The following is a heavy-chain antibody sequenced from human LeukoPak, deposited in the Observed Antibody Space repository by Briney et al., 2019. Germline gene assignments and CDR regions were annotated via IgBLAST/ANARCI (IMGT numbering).Heavy chain of an antibody. Sequence: ASVKVSCKASGYTFTSYGISWVRQAPGQGLEWMGWISTYNANTNYAQKLQGRATMTTDTSTSTAYMELRSLRSDDTAVYYCARKTIAGGYNWFDPWGQGTLVTVSS. CDR1: GYTFTSYG. J-gene: IGHJ5*02. CDR3: ARKTIAGGYNWFDP. CDR2: ISTYNANT. D-gene: IGHD6-13*01. V-gene: IGHV1-18*01.